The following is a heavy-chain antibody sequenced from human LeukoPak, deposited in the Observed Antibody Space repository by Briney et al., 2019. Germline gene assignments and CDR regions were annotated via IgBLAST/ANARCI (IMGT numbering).Heavy chain of an antibody. CDR2: ISSSSSYI. Sequence: GGSLRLSCAASGFTFSSYSMNWVRQAPGKGLEWVSSISSSSSYIYYADSVKGRFTISRDNAKNSLYLQMNSLRAEDTAVYYCARESAPYWAYPSGDFDYWGQGTLVTVSS. CDR3: ARESAPYWAYPSGDFDY. J-gene: IGHJ4*02. CDR1: GFTFSSYS. V-gene: IGHV3-21*01. D-gene: IGHD2-8*02.